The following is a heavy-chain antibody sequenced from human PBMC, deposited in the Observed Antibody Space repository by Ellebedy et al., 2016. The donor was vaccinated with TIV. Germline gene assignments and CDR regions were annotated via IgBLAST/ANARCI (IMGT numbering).Heavy chain of an antibody. D-gene: IGHD2-21*02. Sequence: MPGGSLRLSCSVSGGSIGRYFWTRIRQSPEKGLEWIGYVFYSGYTNYNPSLESRVTISIDTSKGQFSLRLTSVTAADTAVYYCARGYDNTGFYDCPYDHWGQGTLVTVSS. J-gene: IGHJ4*02. CDR3: ARGYDNTGFYDCPYDH. CDR1: GGSIGRYF. CDR2: VFYSGYT. V-gene: IGHV4-59*01.